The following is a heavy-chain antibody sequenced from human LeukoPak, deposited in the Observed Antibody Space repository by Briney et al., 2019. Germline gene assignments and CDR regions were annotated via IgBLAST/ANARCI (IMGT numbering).Heavy chain of an antibody. J-gene: IGHJ3*02. D-gene: IGHD3-9*01. CDR1: GYSFTSYW. V-gene: IGHV5-51*01. CDR2: IYPGDSDT. Sequence: PGESLQISCKGSGYSFTSYWIGWVRQMPGKGLEWMGIIYPGDSDTRYSPSFQGQVTISADKSISTAYLQWSSLKASDTAMYYCASPKYDILTGYYGGDAFDIWGQGRMVTVFS. CDR3: ASPKYDILTGYYGGDAFDI.